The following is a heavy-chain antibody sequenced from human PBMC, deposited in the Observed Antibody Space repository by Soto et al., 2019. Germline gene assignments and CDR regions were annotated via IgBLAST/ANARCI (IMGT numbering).Heavy chain of an antibody. CDR3: ARGKGYGILQY. V-gene: IGHV1-3*01. Sequence: QVQLVQSGSEVKKPGASMKVSCKASGYIFTSYALHWVRQVPGQRLEWMAWINVGNANTKYYQKFKGRITITRDTSASTAYMELSSLRSEDTAVYYCARGKGYGILQYWGQGTQVIVSS. CDR1: GYIFTSYA. D-gene: IGHD2-15*01. J-gene: IGHJ4*02. CDR2: INVGNANT.